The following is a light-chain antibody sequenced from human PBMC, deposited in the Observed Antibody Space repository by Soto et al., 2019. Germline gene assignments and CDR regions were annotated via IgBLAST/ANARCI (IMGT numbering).Light chain of an antibody. CDR2: DAS. V-gene: IGKV3-11*01. Sequence: EILLTQSPATLSLSPGERATLSCRASQSVSSYLAWYQQKPGQAPRLLIYDASNRATGVPARFSGSGSGTDFTLTISSLEPEDFAVYYCQQRSTWPGITFGPGTKVEIK. J-gene: IGKJ3*01. CDR3: QQRSTWPGIT. CDR1: QSVSSY.